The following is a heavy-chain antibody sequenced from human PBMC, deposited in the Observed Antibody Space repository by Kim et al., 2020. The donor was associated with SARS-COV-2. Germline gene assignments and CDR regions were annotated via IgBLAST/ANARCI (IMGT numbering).Heavy chain of an antibody. Sequence: GGSLRLSCAASGFTFSNYAMHWFRQAPGKGLEWVAVISHDGSNAYYLDSVKGQFTISRDDSKSTLYLQMNSLRPDDTAMYYCAKDRVRGIIINYCDYWGQGTLVTVSS. CDR2: ISHDGSNA. J-gene: IGHJ4*02. CDR3: AKDRVRGIIINYCDY. CDR1: GFTFSNYA. V-gene: IGHV3-30*04. D-gene: IGHD3-10*01.